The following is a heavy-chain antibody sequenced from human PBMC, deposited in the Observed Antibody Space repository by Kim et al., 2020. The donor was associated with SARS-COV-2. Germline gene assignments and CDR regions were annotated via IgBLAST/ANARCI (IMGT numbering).Heavy chain of an antibody. CDR1: GYTFTRYY. D-gene: IGHD7-27*01. CDR2: IDPSGAFT. J-gene: IGHJ4*02. V-gene: IGHV1-46*01. CDR3: ARDRAPTGDPFDY. Sequence: ASVKVSCKASGYTFTRYYIHWMRQAPGHGLEWMGMIDPSGAFTSYSQKFQGRVTMTRDTSTNTVYMELNSLRSEDTAVYYCARDRAPTGDPFDYWGQGTLVTVSS.